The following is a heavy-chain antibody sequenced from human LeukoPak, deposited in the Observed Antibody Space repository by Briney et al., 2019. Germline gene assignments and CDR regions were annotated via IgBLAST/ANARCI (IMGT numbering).Heavy chain of an antibody. Sequence: SETLSLTCTVSGGSISSGSYYWSWIRQPAGKGLEWIGRIYTSGSTNYNPSLKSRVTISVDTSKNQFSLKLTSVTAADTAVYYCARSPGAPFDYWGQGSLVTVSS. CDR1: GGSISSGSYY. CDR2: IYTSGST. CDR3: ARSPGAPFDY. J-gene: IGHJ4*02. V-gene: IGHV4-61*02. D-gene: IGHD7-27*01.